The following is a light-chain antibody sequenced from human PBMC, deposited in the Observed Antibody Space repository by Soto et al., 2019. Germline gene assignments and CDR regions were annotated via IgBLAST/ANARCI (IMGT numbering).Light chain of an antibody. CDR2: LGS. CDR3: MQSLQTLWT. Sequence: IVMTQSPRSLPVTPGEPASISCMSSQSLLHSNGYNYLDWYLQKPGQSPQLLIYLGSNRASGVPDRFSGSGSGTDFTLKISRVEAEDVGVYYCMQSLQTLWTFGQGTKVDIK. V-gene: IGKV2-28*01. J-gene: IGKJ1*01. CDR1: QSLLHSNGYNY.